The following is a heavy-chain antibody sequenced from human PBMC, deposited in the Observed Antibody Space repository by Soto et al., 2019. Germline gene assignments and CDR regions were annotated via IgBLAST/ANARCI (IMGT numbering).Heavy chain of an antibody. D-gene: IGHD6-19*01. CDR2: VSYDGNKR. CDR1: KFTFSTYD. CDR3: AKGRDSTGGYYREGDY. V-gene: IGHV3-30*18. Sequence: HLVESGGGVVQPGTSLRLSCAASKFTFSTYDMHWVRQAPGKGLEWVAVVSYDGNKRYYADSVRGRFTISRDNSKNTVYLEMNSLRPEDTAVYFCAKGRDSTGGYYREGDYWGQGNLVTVSS. J-gene: IGHJ4*02.